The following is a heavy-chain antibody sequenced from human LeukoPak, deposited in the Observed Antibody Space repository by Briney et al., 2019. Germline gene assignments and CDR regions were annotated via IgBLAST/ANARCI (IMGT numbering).Heavy chain of an antibody. CDR2: INHSGST. CDR3: ATNYDSSGYSLGY. V-gene: IGHV4-34*01. CDR1: GGSFSGYY. Sequence: PSETLSLTCAVYGGSFSGYYWSWIRQPPGKGLEWIGEINHSGSTNYNPSLKSRVTISVDTSKNQFSLKLSSVTAADTAVYYCATNYDSSGYSLGYWGQGTLATVSS. D-gene: IGHD3-22*01. J-gene: IGHJ4*02.